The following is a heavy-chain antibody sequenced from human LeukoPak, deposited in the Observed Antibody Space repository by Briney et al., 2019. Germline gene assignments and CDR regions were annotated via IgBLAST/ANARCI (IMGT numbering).Heavy chain of an antibody. J-gene: IGHJ5*01. D-gene: IGHD2-15*01. CDR3: VKEGTPRSCTWYDS. V-gene: IGHV3-30*18. Sequence: PGGSLRLSCAASGFTFSTYGMHWVRQAPGKGLEWVAVIAYDGSSQFYADSVKGRFVTSRDNSKNILFLQMNSLRGEDAAVYYCVKEGTPRSCTWYDSWGQGTLVTVSS. CDR1: GFTFSTYG. CDR2: IAYDGSSQ.